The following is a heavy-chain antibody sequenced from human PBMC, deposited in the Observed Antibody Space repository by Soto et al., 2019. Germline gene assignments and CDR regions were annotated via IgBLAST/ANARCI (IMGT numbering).Heavy chain of an antibody. CDR3: AREPEYDYIWGSYRLDAFDI. CDR1: GFTFSSYS. J-gene: IGHJ3*02. D-gene: IGHD3-16*02. Sequence: GGSLRLSCAASGFTFSSYSMNWVRQAPGKGLEWVSYISSSSSTIYYADSVKGRFTISRDNAKNSLYLQMNSLRAEDTAVYYCAREPEYDYIWGSYRLDAFDIWGQGTMVTVSS. V-gene: IGHV3-48*01. CDR2: ISSSSSTI.